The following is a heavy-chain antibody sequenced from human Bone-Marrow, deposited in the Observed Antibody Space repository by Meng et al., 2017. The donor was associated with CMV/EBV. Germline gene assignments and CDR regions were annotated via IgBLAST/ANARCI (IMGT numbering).Heavy chain of an antibody. CDR2: ISSSSSTI. CDR3: ARDQDHYYDSSGYYDY. J-gene: IGHJ4*02. D-gene: IGHD3-22*01. CDR1: GFTLSSYS. V-gene: IGHV3-48*04. Sequence: GVLKISCAASGFTLSSYSMNWVRQAPGKGLEWVSYISSSSSTIYYADSVKGRFTISRDNAKNSLYLQMNSLRAEDTAVYYCARDQDHYYDSSGYYDYWGQGTLVTVSS.